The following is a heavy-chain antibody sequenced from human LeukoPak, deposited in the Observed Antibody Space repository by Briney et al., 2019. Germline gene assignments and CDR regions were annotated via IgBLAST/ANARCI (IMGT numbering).Heavy chain of an antibody. Sequence: GGSLRLSCAASGLTFSNYAMYWVRQAPGKGLEFVSLISSNGGSTYYANSVRGRFTISRDNSKNTVYLQMGSLGSEDMAVYYYARGAPQGSYYYYALNVWGQGTTVTVSS. CDR1: GLTFSNYA. V-gene: IGHV3-64*01. CDR2: ISSNGGST. CDR3: ARGAPQGSYYYYALNV. J-gene: IGHJ6*02.